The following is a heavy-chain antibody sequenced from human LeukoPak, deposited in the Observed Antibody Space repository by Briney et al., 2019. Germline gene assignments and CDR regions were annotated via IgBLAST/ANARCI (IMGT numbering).Heavy chain of an antibody. V-gene: IGHV4-34*01. CDR2: INHSGST. Sequence: PSETLSLTCAVYGGSFSGYYWSWIRQPPGKGLEWIGEINHSGSTYYNPSLKSRVTISVDRSKNQFSLKLSSVTAADTAVYYCAISYDFLLDYWGQGTLVTVSS. CDR3: AISYDFLLDY. J-gene: IGHJ4*02. CDR1: GGSFSGYY. D-gene: IGHD3-3*01.